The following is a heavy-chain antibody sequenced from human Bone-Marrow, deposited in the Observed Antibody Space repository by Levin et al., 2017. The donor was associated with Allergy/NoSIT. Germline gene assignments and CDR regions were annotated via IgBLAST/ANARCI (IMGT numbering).Heavy chain of an antibody. V-gene: IGHV3-33*01. J-gene: IGHJ6*02. CDR3: PVVRGLIINMLYHFYGLDV. D-gene: IGHD3-10*01. CDR2: IWYDGRNK. CDR1: GFTFSRFG. Sequence: GESLKISCAASGFTFSRFGMHWVRQAPGKGLEWVTLIWYDGRNKHYTDSVKGRFTISRDNSKKTLFLQMSTLRAEDTAVYSAPVVRGLIINMLYHFYGLDVWGQGTTVTVSS.